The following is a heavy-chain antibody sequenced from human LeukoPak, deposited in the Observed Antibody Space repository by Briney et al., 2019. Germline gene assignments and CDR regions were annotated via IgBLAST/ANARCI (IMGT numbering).Heavy chain of an antibody. D-gene: IGHD4-17*01. CDR1: GFTFSSYG. V-gene: IGHV3-33*01. Sequence: GGSLRLSCAASGFTFSSYGMHWVRQAPGKGLDWVTIIWYDGSNKYYADSVKGRFTISRDNSKNTLYLQMNSLRAEDTAVYYCARERDYGGGFDYWGQGTLDTVSS. J-gene: IGHJ4*02. CDR2: IWYDGSNK. CDR3: ARERDYGGGFDY.